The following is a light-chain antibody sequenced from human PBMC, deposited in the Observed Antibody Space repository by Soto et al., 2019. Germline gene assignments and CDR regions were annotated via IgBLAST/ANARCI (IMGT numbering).Light chain of an antibody. CDR2: FAS. Sequence: EIVLTQSPGTLSLSPGXRATLSCRASQSVSTNLAWYQQKPGQPPRLLIYFASTRATAVPARFTAGGSGTEFTLTLSSLQSDDLAVYYCQQYDKWPRTFGQGTKVDIK. CDR3: QQYDKWPRT. CDR1: QSVSTN. J-gene: IGKJ1*01. V-gene: IGKV3-15*01.